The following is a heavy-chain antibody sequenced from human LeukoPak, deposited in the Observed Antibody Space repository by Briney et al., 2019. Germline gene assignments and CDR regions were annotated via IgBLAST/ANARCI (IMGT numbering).Heavy chain of an antibody. CDR3: AKSGDYLWDY. J-gene: IGHJ4*02. D-gene: IGHD3-16*01. CDR2: IYHTGST. Sequence: PSETLSLTCAVSGGSISTNNWWSWVRQPPGKGLEWIGEIYHTGSTNYSPSLRSRVTMSIDRSNNQFSLNLNSVTAADTAVYYCAKSGDYLWDYWGQGTLVTVSS. CDR1: GGSISTNNW. V-gene: IGHV4-4*02.